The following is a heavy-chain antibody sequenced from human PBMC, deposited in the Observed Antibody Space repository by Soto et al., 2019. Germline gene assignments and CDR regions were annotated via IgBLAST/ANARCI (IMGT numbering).Heavy chain of an antibody. CDR2: IHSSGSP. J-gene: IGHJ4*02. Sequence: QVQLQESGPGLVKPSQTLSLTCTVSGASISSGDYYWSWIRQHPGKGLEWIGYIHSSGSPFYNPSLKSRVSISVEPSKKQFSMNLKSVTAADSAVYYCARKLPAATSGVVFDYWGQGTLVTVSS. D-gene: IGHD2-2*01. V-gene: IGHV4-31*03. CDR1: GASISSGDYY. CDR3: ARKLPAATSGVVFDY.